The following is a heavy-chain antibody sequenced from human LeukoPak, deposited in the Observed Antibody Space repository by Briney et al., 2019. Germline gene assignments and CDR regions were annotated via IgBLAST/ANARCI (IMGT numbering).Heavy chain of an antibody. Sequence: ASVKVSCKASGYTFTSYDINWVRQATGQGLEWMGWMNPNSGNTGYAQKFQGRVTMTRNTSISTAYMELSSLRSEDTAVYYCASGKYFYDDPASLNRASRTALDLWARGTMVIVSS. CDR1: GYTFTSYD. CDR3: ASGKYFYDDPASLNRASRTALDL. V-gene: IGHV1-8*01. CDR2: MNPNSGNT. D-gene: IGHD3-16*01. J-gene: IGHJ3*01.